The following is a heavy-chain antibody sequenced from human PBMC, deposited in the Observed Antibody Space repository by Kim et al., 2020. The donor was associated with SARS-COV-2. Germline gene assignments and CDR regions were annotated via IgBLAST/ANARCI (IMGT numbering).Heavy chain of an antibody. J-gene: IGHJ4*02. V-gene: IGHV1-8*01. CDR3: ARNDGDY. D-gene: IGHD1-1*01. CDR2: NSGNT. Sequence: NSGNTGYAQKFQGRVTMTRNTSISTAYMELSSLRSEDTAVYYCARNDGDYWGQGTLVTVSS.